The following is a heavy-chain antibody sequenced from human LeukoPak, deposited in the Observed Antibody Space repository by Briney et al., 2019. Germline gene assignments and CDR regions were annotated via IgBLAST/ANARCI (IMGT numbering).Heavy chain of an antibody. J-gene: IGHJ4*02. D-gene: IGHD2-2*01. CDR1: GFTFSTXA. CDR2: IGTAGDX. Sequence: GGSLRLSCAASGFTFSTXAXHWVRQATGXXXXXXSSIGTAGDXYYPDXXKGRXTISREDAKNSLYLQMNSLRAADTAVYYCARGLNQLLSPFDYWGQGTLVTVSS. V-gene: IGHV3-13*01. CDR3: ARGLNQLLSPFDY.